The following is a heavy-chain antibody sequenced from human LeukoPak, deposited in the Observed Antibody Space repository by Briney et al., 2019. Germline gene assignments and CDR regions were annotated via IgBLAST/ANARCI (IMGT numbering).Heavy chain of an antibody. V-gene: IGHV4-39*07. Sequence: PSETLSLTCTVSGGSISSSSHYWGWIRQPPGKGLEWIGSIYYSGSTYYNPSLKSRVTISVDTSKNQFSLKLSSVTAADTAVYYCARVRRYYYDSSVKGAFDIWGQGTMVTVS. CDR2: IYYSGST. CDR1: GGSISSSSHY. D-gene: IGHD3-22*01. CDR3: ARVRRYYYDSSVKGAFDI. J-gene: IGHJ3*02.